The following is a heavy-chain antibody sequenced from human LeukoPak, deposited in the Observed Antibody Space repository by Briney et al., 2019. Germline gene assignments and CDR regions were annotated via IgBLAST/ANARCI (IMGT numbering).Heavy chain of an antibody. V-gene: IGHV3-7*01. CDR2: IKEHGSEK. J-gene: IGHJ4*02. Sequence: GGSLRLSCAASGFTFSSYWMTWVRQAPGKGLEWVASIKEHGSEKYFVDSVKGRFTISRDDAKNSVYLQMNSLRVEDTAVYYCARDPLRYLRVGHYDYWGQGTLVAVSS. CDR1: GFTFSSYW. CDR3: ARDPLRYLRVGHYDY. D-gene: IGHD3-9*01.